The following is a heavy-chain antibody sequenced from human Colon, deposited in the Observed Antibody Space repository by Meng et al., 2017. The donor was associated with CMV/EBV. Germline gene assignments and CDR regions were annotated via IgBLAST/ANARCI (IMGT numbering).Heavy chain of an antibody. Sequence: VVGLGSVRQPPGKALAWLSTVYWDDDRRYSPSLKSKVSISKASSRHQVVLTMTNMDPVDTATYFCARTAKARTSYYDPFGYWGQGILVTVSS. CDR3: ARTAKARTSYYDPFGY. J-gene: IGHJ4*02. D-gene: IGHD3-22*01. V-gene: IGHV2-5*02. CDR1: VVG. CDR2: VYWDDDR.